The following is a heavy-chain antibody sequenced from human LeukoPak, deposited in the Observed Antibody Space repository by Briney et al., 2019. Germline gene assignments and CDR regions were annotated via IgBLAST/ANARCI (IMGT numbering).Heavy chain of an antibody. CDR3: ARTPQVGLRFGYFDY. J-gene: IGHJ4*02. CDR1: GGSFSGYY. V-gene: IGHV4-34*01. D-gene: IGHD5-12*01. Sequence: PSETQSLTCAVYGGSFSGYYWSWIRQPPGKGLEWIGEINHSGSTNYNPSLKSRVTISVDASKNQFSLKLSSVTAADTAVYYCARTPQVGLRFGYFDYWGQGTLVTVSS. CDR2: INHSGST.